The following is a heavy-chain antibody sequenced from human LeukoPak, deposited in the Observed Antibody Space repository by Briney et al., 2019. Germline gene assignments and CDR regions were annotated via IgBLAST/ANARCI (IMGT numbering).Heavy chain of an antibody. D-gene: IGHD3-22*01. CDR1: GFTVSSNY. CDR2: IYSGGST. CDR3: ARGQSGYSDAFDI. J-gene: IGHJ3*02. Sequence: GGSLRLSCAASGFTVSSNYMSWVRQAPGKGREWGSVIYSGGSTYYADSAKGRFTISRHNSKNTLYLQMNSLRAEDTAVYYCARGQSGYSDAFDIWGQGTMVTVSS. V-gene: IGHV3-53*04.